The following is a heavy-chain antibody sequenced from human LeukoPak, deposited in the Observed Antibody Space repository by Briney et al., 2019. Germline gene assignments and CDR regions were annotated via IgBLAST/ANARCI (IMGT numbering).Heavy chain of an antibody. CDR1: GYSYTRYW. CDR2: IFPSDSDT. Sequence: GESLKISCKGSGYSYTRYWIGWVRQMPGKGLEWTGIIFPSDSDTRYSPSFQGQVTISADKSISTAYLQWTSLKASDTAMYFCARRYYDDSGNYYYFDYWRQGTLVTVSS. J-gene: IGHJ4*02. V-gene: IGHV5-51*01. CDR3: ARRYYDDSGNYYYFDY. D-gene: IGHD3-22*01.